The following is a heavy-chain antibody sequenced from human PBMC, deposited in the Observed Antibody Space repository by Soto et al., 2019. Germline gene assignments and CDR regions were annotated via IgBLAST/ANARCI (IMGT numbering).Heavy chain of an antibody. Sequence: PGGPLRLPCAAFGFTFSGSAMHWVRQASGKGLEWVGRIRSKANNYATEYAASVKGRLIISRDDSKNMAYLQMNSLKTEDTAVYYCTRHLVDYWGQGTLVTVSS. CDR3: TRHLVDY. V-gene: IGHV3-73*01. CDR1: GFTFSGSA. CDR2: IRSKANNYAT. J-gene: IGHJ4*02.